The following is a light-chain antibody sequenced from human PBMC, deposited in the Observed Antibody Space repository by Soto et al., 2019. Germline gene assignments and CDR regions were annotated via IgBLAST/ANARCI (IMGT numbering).Light chain of an antibody. CDR2: EVN. V-gene: IGLV2-14*01. Sequence: QSVLAQPASVSGSPGQAITISCTGTGTDVGGYNYVSWYQHHPGKGPKPIIYEVNNRPSGVSDRFSGSKSGNKASLTISNLEAEDESDYYCGSYTSTDTPFVFGTGTKVTVL. CDR1: GTDVGGYNY. J-gene: IGLJ1*01. CDR3: GSYTSTDTPFV.